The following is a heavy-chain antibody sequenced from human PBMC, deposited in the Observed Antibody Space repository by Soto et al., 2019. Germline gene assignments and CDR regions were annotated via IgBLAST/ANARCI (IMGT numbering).Heavy chain of an antibody. Sequence: GGSLRLSCVASGFNFGNFGMHWVRQAPGKGLEWLTVISNDENIKQDSVRGRFAIARDNSKNTLYLHLTSLRAEDTAIYYCARGIRGVLDYWGQGTTVTVYS. CDR2: ISNDENIK. J-gene: IGHJ4*02. CDR3: ARGIRGVLDY. D-gene: IGHD5-12*01. V-gene: IGHV3-33*01. CDR1: GFNFGNFG.